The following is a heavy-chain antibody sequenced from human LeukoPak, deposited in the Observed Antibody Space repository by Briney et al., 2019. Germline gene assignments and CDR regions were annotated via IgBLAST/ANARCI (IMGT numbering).Heavy chain of an antibody. CDR1: GFTVSSNY. D-gene: IGHD1-7*01. CDR2: ISGSGGST. V-gene: IGHV3-23*01. J-gene: IGHJ4*02. CDR3: AKDSWNYVYFDY. Sequence: PGGSLRLSCAASGFTVSSNYMSWVRQAPGKGLEWVSAISGSGGSTYYADSVKGRFTISRDNSKNTLYLQMNSLRAEDTAVYYCAKDSWNYVYFDYWGQGTLVTVSS.